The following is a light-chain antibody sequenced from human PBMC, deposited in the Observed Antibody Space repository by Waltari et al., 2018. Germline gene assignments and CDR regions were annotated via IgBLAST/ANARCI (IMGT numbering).Light chain of an antibody. CDR3: SSYPSSSTLV. CDR2: DVS. Sequence: QSALTQPASVSGSSGQSITISCTGTSTDVGGYNYVSWYQQHPGKAPKLMIYDVSNRPSGVANRFSGSKSGTTASLTISGLQAEDEADYYCSSYPSSSTLVFGGGTKLTVL. CDR1: STDVGGYNY. V-gene: IGLV2-14*03. J-gene: IGLJ2*01.